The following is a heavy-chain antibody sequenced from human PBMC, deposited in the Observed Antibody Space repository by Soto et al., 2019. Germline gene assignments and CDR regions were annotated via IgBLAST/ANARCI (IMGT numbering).Heavy chain of an antibody. CDR2: ICYDGSNK. CDR3: ARDLFGDEDY. CDR1: GFTFSSYG. J-gene: IGHJ4*02. Sequence: QVQLVESGGGVVQPGRSLRLSCAASGFTFSSYGMHWVCQAPGKGLERVAVICYDGSNKYYSDSVKGRVTISRDTAKNTRYVRMNNGRAEDNAVHYCARDLFGDEDYWGQGTLVTV. V-gene: IGHV3-33*01. D-gene: IGHD2-21*01.